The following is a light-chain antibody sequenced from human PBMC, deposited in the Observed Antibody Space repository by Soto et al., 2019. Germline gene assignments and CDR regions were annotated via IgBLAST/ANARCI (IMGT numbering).Light chain of an antibody. Sequence: IHMTHSASSLSASVGDRVTISCRASETISHYLNWYQQKPGKAPKLLIYDVSSLQSGVPSRFSGSGSGTEFTLTISSLQPDDFATYYCQHYKMYSPWTFGQGTKVDIK. V-gene: IGKV1-5*01. CDR3: QHYKMYSPWT. CDR2: DVS. J-gene: IGKJ1*01. CDR1: ETISHY.